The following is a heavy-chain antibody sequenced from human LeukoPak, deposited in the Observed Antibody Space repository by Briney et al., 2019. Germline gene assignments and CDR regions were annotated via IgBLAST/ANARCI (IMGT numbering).Heavy chain of an antibody. CDR2: INPSGGST. CDR1: GYTFTSYC. D-gene: IGHD2-21*02. Sequence: ASVKVSCKASGYTFTSYCMHWVRQAPGQGLEWMGIINPSGGSTSYAQKFQGRVTMTRDTSTSTVYMELSSLRSEDTAVYYCARGDLVSTFPYYFDYWGQGTLVTVSS. J-gene: IGHJ4*02. V-gene: IGHV1-46*01. CDR3: ARGDLVSTFPYYFDY.